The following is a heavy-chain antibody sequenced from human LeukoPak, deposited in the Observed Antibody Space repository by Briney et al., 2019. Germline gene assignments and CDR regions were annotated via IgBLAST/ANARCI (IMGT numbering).Heavy chain of an antibody. CDR1: GFTFSSYA. D-gene: IGHD4-17*01. CDR3: ASSTVTNFDH. J-gene: IGHJ4*02. V-gene: IGHV3-23*01. Sequence: GGSLRLSCAASGFTFSSYAMSWVRQAPGKGLEWVSAISGSGENTFYADSVKGRFTISRDNSKNTLYLQMNTLRAEDAAVYYCASSTVTNFDHWGQGTLVTVSS. CDR2: ISGSGENT.